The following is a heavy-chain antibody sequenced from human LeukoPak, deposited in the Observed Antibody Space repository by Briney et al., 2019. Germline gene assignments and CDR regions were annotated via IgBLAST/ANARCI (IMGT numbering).Heavy chain of an antibody. CDR2: INYGGTT. J-gene: IGHJ4*02. V-gene: IGHV4-39*01. D-gene: IGHD3-10*01. CDR3: ARYVVYGSGKYYFDY. CDR1: GDSISSGDYY. Sequence: SETLSLTCTVSGDSISSGDYYWSWIRQPPGKELEWIASINYGGTTYYNPSLKSRVTISVDTSKNQFSLRLSSVTAADTAVYLCARYVVYGSGKYYFDYWGQGSLVTVSS.